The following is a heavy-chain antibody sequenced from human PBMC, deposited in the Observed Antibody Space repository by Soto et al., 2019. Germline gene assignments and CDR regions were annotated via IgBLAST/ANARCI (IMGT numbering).Heavy chain of an antibody. J-gene: IGHJ4*02. CDR2: IYTSGST. CDR1: GGSISSYY. CDR3: ARDLMVYGDYWDQLFDY. Sequence: PSETLSLTCTVSGGSISSYYWSWIRQPAGKGLEWIGRIYTSGSTNYNPSLKSRVTMSVDTSKNQFSLKLSSVTAADTAVYYCARDLMVYGDYWDQLFDYWGQGTLVTVSS. V-gene: IGHV4-4*07. D-gene: IGHD4-17*01.